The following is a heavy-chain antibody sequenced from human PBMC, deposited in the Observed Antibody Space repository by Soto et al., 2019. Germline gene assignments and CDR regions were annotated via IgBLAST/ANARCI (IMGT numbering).Heavy chain of an antibody. CDR3: ARESPDRGSGPTRHFDY. CDR2: IYYSGST. V-gene: IGHV4-30-4*01. Sequence: PSETLSLTCTVSGGSISSGDYYWSWIRQPPGKGLEWIGYIYYSGSTYYNPSLKSRVTISVDTSKNQFSLKLSSVTAADTAVYYCARESPDRGSGPTRHFDYWGQGTLVTVSS. J-gene: IGHJ4*02. CDR1: GGSISSGDYY.